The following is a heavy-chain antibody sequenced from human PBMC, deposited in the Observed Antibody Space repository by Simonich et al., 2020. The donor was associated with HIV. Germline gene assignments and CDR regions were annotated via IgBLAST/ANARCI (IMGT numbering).Heavy chain of an antibody. V-gene: IGHV4-34*01. CDR3: ARETKGGTSPLAFDAFDI. J-gene: IGHJ3*02. Sequence: QVKLQQWGAGLLKPSETLSLTCSVYCGSFSVSYWSWIRKPPGKGMELIGEINQIGSTNYNPSLKSQVTISVDTSKNQFSLKLNSVTAADTAVYYCARETKGGTSPLAFDAFDIWGQGTMVTVSS. CDR2: INQIGST. CDR1: CGSFSVSY. D-gene: IGHD1-1*01.